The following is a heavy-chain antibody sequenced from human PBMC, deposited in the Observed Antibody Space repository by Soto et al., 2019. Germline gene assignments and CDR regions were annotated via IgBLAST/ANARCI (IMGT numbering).Heavy chain of an antibody. CDR1: GFSINTGGVG. CDR2: LYWNDDE. CDR3: AKRRAISNKLFFDH. D-gene: IGHD4-4*01. Sequence: QITLRESGPTLVKPTQTLTLSCTLSGFSINTGGVGVGWIRQPPGKAPEWLALLYWNDDEWYSPSLRNRLSVPKDDSENRVVLTMTHLDPTDTGTYYCAKRRAISNKLFFDHWGQGALVTVSS. J-gene: IGHJ4*02. V-gene: IGHV2-5*01.